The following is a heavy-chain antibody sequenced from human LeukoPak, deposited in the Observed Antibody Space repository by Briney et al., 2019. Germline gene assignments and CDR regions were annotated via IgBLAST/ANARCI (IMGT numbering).Heavy chain of an antibody. D-gene: IGHD1-26*01. CDR3: ARRTGVGATCPPDY. J-gene: IGHJ4*02. V-gene: IGHV4-34*01. CDR2: INHSGST. Sequence: ASETLSLTCAVYGGSFSGYYWSWIRQPPGKGLEWIGEINHSGSTNYNPSLKSRVTISVDASKNQFSLKLSSVTAADTAVYYCARRTGVGATCPPDYWGQGTLVTVSS. CDR1: GGSFSGYY.